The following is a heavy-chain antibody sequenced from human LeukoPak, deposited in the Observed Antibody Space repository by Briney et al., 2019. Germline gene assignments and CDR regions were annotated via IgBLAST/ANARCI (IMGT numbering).Heavy chain of an antibody. CDR3: ARPTTSGWYPH. D-gene: IGHD6-19*01. Sequence: GGSLRLFCAAAGFTFSDYDINWIRQAPGSGLEWVSSITGSSSSKYYADSVKRQFTISRENAKNSLYLQMNSLRAEDTAVYYCARPTTSGWYPHWGQGTMVTVSS. J-gene: IGHJ3*01. V-gene: IGHV3-48*01. CDR2: ITGSSSSK. CDR1: GFTFSDYD.